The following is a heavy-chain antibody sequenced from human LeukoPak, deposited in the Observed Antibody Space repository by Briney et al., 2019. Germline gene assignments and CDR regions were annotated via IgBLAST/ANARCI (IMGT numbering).Heavy chain of an antibody. CDR2: IPSDGSKK. CDR1: GFTFRTYG. J-gene: IGHJ4*02. Sequence: HPGGSLRLSCAASGFTFRTYGMHWVRQAPGKGLEWVTFIPSDGSKKYYADSVKGRFTISRDNSKNTLYLQMNSLRAEDTAVYYCAKDPVAGSKGGGADFDYWGQGTLVTVSS. CDR3: AKDPVAGSKGGGADFDY. V-gene: IGHV3-30*02. D-gene: IGHD6-19*01.